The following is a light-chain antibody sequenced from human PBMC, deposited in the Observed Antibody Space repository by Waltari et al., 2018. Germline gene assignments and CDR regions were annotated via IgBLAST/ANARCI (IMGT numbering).Light chain of an antibody. J-gene: IGKJ1*01. Sequence: EIVLTQSPGTLSLPPGERATLSCRASQSVSRFLAWYQQKPCQAPRLLIYEASSRATDIPDRFSGSGSGTDFSLTISRLEPEDFAVYYCQKYGTLPATFGQGTKVEIK. CDR3: QKYGTLPAT. CDR1: QSVSRF. CDR2: EAS. V-gene: IGKV3-20*01.